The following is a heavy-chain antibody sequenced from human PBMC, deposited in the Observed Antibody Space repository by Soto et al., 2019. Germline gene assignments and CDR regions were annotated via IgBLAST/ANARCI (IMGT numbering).Heavy chain of an antibody. Sequence: QVHLVQSGAEVKQPGASVKVSCRTSGYTFTNYDISWVRQATGQGLEWMGWMNPDSANTGYAQKFQGRVTLTRDTSISTAYVELNSLTSEDTATYYCARAIRDQLLSDYWGQGSLVIVSS. J-gene: IGHJ4*02. CDR3: ARAIRDQLLSDY. CDR2: MNPDSANT. CDR1: GYTFTNYD. V-gene: IGHV1-8*01. D-gene: IGHD1-26*01.